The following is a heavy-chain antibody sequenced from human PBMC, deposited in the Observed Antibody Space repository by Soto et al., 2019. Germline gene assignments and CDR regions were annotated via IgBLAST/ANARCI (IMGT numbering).Heavy chain of an antibody. J-gene: IGHJ4*02. Sequence: EVQLVESGGGLVQPGGSLRLSCAASGFSFSTYWMHWVRQVPGKGLVWVSRIKSDGSSTSYADSVKGRFTISRDNAKNTLELQMNTLTPEDTAVYYCAAGSSSKLDYWGQGTLATVSS. CDR2: IKSDGSST. CDR3: AAGSSSKLDY. D-gene: IGHD6-19*01. CDR1: GFSFSTYW. V-gene: IGHV3-74*01.